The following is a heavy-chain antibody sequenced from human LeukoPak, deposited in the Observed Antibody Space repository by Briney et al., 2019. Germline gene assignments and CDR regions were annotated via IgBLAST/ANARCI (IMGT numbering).Heavy chain of an antibody. V-gene: IGHV4-39*01. Sequence: SETLSLTCTVSGGSISSSSYYWGWIRQPPGKGLEWIGSIYYSGSTYYNPSLKSRVTISVDTSKNQFSLKLSSVTAADTAVYYCARLWCSSTSCYTQDWYFDLRGRGTLVTVSS. D-gene: IGHD2-2*02. CDR1: GGSISSSSYY. J-gene: IGHJ2*01. CDR2: IYYSGST. CDR3: ARLWCSSTSCYTQDWYFDL.